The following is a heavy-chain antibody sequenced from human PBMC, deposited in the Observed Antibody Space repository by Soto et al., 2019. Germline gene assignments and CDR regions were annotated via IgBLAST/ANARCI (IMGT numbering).Heavy chain of an antibody. CDR2: FDPEDADT. D-gene: IGHD3-10*01. V-gene: IGHV1-24*01. CDR1: GYTLTELS. J-gene: IGHJ4*02. CDR3: ATLKSDLGLSGNYFNYFDY. Sequence: GASVKVSCKVSGYTLTELSMHWVRQAPGKGLEWMGGFDPEDADTIYAQKFQGRVTMTEDTSTDTAYMELSNLRSEDTAVYYCATLKSDLGLSGNYFNYFDYWGQGSLVT.